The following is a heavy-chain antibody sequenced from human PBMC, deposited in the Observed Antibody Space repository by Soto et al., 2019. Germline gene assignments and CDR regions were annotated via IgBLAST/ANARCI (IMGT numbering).Heavy chain of an antibody. D-gene: IGHD2-2*01. J-gene: IGHJ5*02. CDR3: ARMMIGYCSSTRCQGGFDP. CDR2: IYYSGST. CDR1: GGSISSGDYY. V-gene: IGHV4-30-4*01. Sequence: ASETLSLTCTVSGGSISSGDYYWSWIRQPPGKGLEWIGYIYYSGSTYYNPSLKSRVTISVDTSKNQFSLKLSSVTAADTAVYYCARMMIGYCSSTRCQGGFDPWGQGTLVTVSS.